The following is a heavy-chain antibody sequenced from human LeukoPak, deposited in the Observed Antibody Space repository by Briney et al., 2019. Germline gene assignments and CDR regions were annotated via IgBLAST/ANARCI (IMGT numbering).Heavy chain of an antibody. CDR1: GFTVSSNY. CDR3: ARHVASGGSGVDY. Sequence: QPGGSLRLSCAASGFTVSSNYMSWVRQAPGKGLEWVSVIYSGGSTYYADSVKGRFTISRDNSKNTAYLEMNSLESEDTAVYYCARHVASGGSGVDYWGQGTLVTVSS. J-gene: IGHJ4*02. V-gene: IGHV3-66*04. CDR2: IYSGGST. D-gene: IGHD3-10*01.